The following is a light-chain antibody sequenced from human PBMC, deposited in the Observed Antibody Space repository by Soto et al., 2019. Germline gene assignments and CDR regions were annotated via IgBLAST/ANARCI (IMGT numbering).Light chain of an antibody. V-gene: IGKV3-15*01. CDR3: QQYNNWPLWT. CDR2: GAS. Sequence: EIVMTQSPATLSVSPGERATLSCRASQSVSSNFAWYQQKPCQAPKLIIYGASTRATGIPARFSGSGYGTDFTLTISSLQSEDFAVYYCQQYNNWPLWTFGHGPKVDIK. J-gene: IGKJ1*01. CDR1: QSVSSN.